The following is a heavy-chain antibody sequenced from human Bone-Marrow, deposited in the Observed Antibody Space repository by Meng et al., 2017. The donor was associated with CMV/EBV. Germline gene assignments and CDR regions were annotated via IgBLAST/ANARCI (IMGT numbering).Heavy chain of an antibody. CDR3: ASLIPSSWQGGFDI. V-gene: IGHV3-48*03. CDR2: ISSSGSTI. CDR1: GFTFSSYE. Sequence: GGSLRLSCAASGFTFSSYEMNWVRQAPGKGLEWVSYISSSGSTIYYADSVKGRFTISRDNAKNSLYLQMNSLRAEDTAVYYCASLIPSSWQGGFDIWGQGTMVTVSS. J-gene: IGHJ3*02. D-gene: IGHD6-13*01.